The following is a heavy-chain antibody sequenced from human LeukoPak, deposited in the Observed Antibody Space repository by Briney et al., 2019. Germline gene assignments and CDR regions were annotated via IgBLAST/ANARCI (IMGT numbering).Heavy chain of an antibody. Sequence: SVKVSCKASGGTFSGYAISWVRQAPGQGLEWMGGIIPIFGTANYAQKFQGRVTITADESTSTAYMELSSLRSEDTAVYYCAREWVLTYYYDSSGYYDYWGQGTLVTVSS. D-gene: IGHD3-22*01. J-gene: IGHJ4*02. CDR1: GGTFSGYA. CDR2: IIPIFGTA. CDR3: AREWVLTYYYDSSGYYDY. V-gene: IGHV1-69*13.